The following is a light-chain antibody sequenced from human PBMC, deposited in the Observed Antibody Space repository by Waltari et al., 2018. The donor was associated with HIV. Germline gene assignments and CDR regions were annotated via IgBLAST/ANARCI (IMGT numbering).Light chain of an antibody. CDR3: AAWDDRLDGQGV. CDR1: TSTIGTNT. Sequence: SVLTQPPSASGTPAQSVTISCSGSTSTIGTNTVNWYQIIPGTAPKLLIYNDNQRPSGVPDRFSGSRSGTSASLAISGLQSEDEADYYCAAWDDRLDGQGVFGGGTTLTVL. V-gene: IGLV1-44*01. CDR2: NDN. J-gene: IGLJ3*02.